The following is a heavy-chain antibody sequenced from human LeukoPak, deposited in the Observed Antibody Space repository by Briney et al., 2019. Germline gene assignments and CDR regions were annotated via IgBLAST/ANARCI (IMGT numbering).Heavy chain of an antibody. CDR1: DGSISRSTHF. CDR3: ARGYCSGGSCYSDAYWFDP. Sequence: SETLSLTCSVSDGSISRSTHFWAWIRLPPGKGLEWIASIYNDGSAYYNPSLKSRVTISVDTSKNQFSLKLRFVTAADTAVYYCARGYCSGGSCYSDAYWFDPWGQGTLVTVSS. D-gene: IGHD2-15*01. V-gene: IGHV4-39*07. J-gene: IGHJ5*02. CDR2: IYNDGSA.